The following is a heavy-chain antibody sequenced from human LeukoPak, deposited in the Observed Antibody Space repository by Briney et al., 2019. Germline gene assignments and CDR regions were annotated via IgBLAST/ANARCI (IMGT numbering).Heavy chain of an antibody. J-gene: IGHJ4*02. D-gene: IGHD3-16*01. CDR1: GFTFSSYS. V-gene: IGHV3-21*01. CDR3: ARVITFGHDGDY. CDR2: ISSSSSYI. Sequence: GGSLRLSCAASGFTFSSYSMNWVRQAPGKGLEWVSSISSSSSYIYYADSVKGRFTISRDNAKNSLYQQMNSLRAEDTAVYYCARVITFGHDGDYWGQGTLVTVSS.